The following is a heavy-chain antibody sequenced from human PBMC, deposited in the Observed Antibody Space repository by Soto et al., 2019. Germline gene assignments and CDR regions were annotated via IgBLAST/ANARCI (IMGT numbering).Heavy chain of an antibody. CDR2: INAGNGNT. D-gene: IGHD5-12*01. Sequence: ASVKVSCKASGYTFTSYASTWVRQSPGQRLEWMGWINAGNGNTKYSQKFQGRVTITRDTSASTAYMELSSLRSEDTAVYYCARAWVDIVATIDYWGQGTLVTVSS. V-gene: IGHV1-3*01. CDR3: ARAWVDIVATIDY. CDR1: GYTFTSYA. J-gene: IGHJ4*02.